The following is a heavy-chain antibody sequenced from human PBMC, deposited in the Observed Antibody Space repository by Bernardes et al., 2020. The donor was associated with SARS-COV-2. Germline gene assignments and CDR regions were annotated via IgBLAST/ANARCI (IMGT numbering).Heavy chain of an antibody. CDR1: GFTFSSYS. Sequence: GGSLRLSCAASGFTFSSYSMNWVRQAPGKGLEWVSSISSSSSYIYYADSVKGRFTISRDNAKNLVFLQMNSLRAEDTAIFYCARSAGMDVWGQGTMVTVSS. J-gene: IGHJ6*02. CDR3: ARSAGMDV. CDR2: ISSSSSYI. V-gene: IGHV3-21*04.